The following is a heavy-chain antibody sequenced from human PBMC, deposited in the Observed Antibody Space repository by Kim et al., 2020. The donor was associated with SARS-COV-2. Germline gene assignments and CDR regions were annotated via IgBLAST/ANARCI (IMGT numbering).Heavy chain of an antibody. CDR2: IYYSGST. CDR1: GGSISSSSYY. CDR3: ARNYDSSGYYLKSYYFDY. D-gene: IGHD3-22*01. J-gene: IGHJ4*02. V-gene: IGHV4-39*01. Sequence: SETLSLTCTVSGGSISSSSYYWGWIRQPPGKGLEWIGSIYYSGSTYYNPSLKSRVTISVDTSKNQFSLKLSSVNAADTAVYYCARNYDSSGYYLKSYYFDYWGQGTLVTVSS.